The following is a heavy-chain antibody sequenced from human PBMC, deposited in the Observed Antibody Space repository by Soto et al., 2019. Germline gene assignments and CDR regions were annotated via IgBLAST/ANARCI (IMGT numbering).Heavy chain of an antibody. Sequence: QVQLVQSGAEVKKPGSSVKVSCKASGGTFSSYAISWVRQAPGQGLEWMGGIIPIFGTANYAQKFQGRVTITADESTSTAYMERSSLRSEDTDVYYCARGGSGGYSSSWYYYGMDVWGQGNTVPVSS. V-gene: IGHV1-69*01. J-gene: IGHJ6*02. CDR2: IIPIFGTA. D-gene: IGHD6-13*01. CDR3: ARGGSGGYSSSWYYYGMDV. CDR1: GGTFSSYA.